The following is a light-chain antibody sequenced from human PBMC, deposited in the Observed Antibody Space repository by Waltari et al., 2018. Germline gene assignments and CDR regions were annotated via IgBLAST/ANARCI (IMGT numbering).Light chain of an antibody. CDR2: EVT. CDR3: SSYAGNNNCV. J-gene: IGLJ1*01. V-gene: IGLV2-8*01. Sequence: QSALTQPPYASGCPGQSVPISCPGTSSDVGPSNSVAWYQQDPGKAPKPLIYEVTNRPSGVPDRFSASKSGNTASLTVSGLQAEDEADYYCSSYAGNNNCVFGTGTKVTVL. CDR1: SSDVGPSNS.